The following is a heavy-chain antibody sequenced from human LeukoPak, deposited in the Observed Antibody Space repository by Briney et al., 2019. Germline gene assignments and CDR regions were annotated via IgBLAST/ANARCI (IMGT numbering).Heavy chain of an antibody. CDR3: AKGYPHTEPSFDY. CDR2: INSDGSST. J-gene: IGHJ4*02. D-gene: IGHD1-14*01. CDR1: GFTFSSYW. V-gene: IGHV3-74*01. Sequence: GGSLRLSCAASGFTFSSYWMPWVRQARGKGLVWVSRINSDGSSTSYADSVKGRFTISRDNSKNTLYLQMNSLRAEDTAVYYCAKGYPHTEPSFDYWGQGTLVTVSS.